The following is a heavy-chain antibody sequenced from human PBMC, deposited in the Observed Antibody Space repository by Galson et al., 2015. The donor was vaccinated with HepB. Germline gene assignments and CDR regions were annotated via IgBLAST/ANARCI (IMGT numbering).Heavy chain of an antibody. CDR1: GRTFSSYA. D-gene: IGHD5-18*01. J-gene: IGHJ4*02. V-gene: IGHV1-69*04. CDR3: ARGGYSYGSRSVLPASFDY. CDR2: IIPIFGIA. Sequence: SVKVSCKASGRTFSSYAISWVRQAPGQGLEWMGRIIPIFGIANYAQKFQGRLTITADKSTSTAYMDLTSLRSEDTAVYYCARGGYSYGSRSVLPASFDYWGQGTLVTVSS.